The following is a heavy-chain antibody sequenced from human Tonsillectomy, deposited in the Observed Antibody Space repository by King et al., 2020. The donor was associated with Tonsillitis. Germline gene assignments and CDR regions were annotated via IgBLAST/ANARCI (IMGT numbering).Heavy chain of an antibody. CDR3: ARGNHYGMDV. CDR1: GFTFSNYF. CDR2: INSDGSST. V-gene: IGHV3-74*01. J-gene: IGHJ6*02. Sequence: VQLVESGGGLVQPGGSLRLSCAASGFTFSNYFMHWVRQAPGKGLVWVSRINSDGSSTSYADSVKDRFTISRDNAKNTLFLQMNSLRAEDTAVYYCARGNHYGMDVWGQGTTVTVPS. D-gene: IGHD1-14*01.